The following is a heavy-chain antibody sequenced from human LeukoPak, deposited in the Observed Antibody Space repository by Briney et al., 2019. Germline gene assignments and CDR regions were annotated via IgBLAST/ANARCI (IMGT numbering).Heavy chain of an antibody. D-gene: IGHD3-16*02. CDR2: ISPYNGNT. J-gene: IGHJ4*02. CDR1: GYTLISYG. Sequence: GASVKVSCKASGYTLISYGISWVRQAPGQGLEWMGWISPYNGNTDYAQKVQGRVTMTTDTSTSTVYMELRSLRSDDTAVYYCARDLQVWGSYRYSGHWGQGTLVTVSS. CDR3: ARDLQVWGSYRYSGH. V-gene: IGHV1-18*01.